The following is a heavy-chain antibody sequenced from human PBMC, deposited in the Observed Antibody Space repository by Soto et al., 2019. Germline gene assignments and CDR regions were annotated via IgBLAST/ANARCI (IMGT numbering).Heavy chain of an antibody. D-gene: IGHD2-2*01. CDR3: AKDVAAATNQLSNWFDP. CDR2: ISFDGSLN. J-gene: IGHJ5*02. CDR1: GFSLSNYG. V-gene: IGHV3-30*18. Sequence: QVQLVESGGGVIQPGTSLRLSCAASGFSLSNYGIHWVRQAPGKGLEWVAVISFDGSLNFYRESVKGRFTISRDNSRNTMYLEMSGLRAEDTAGWCCAKDVAAATNQLSNWFDPWGQGTLVTVSS.